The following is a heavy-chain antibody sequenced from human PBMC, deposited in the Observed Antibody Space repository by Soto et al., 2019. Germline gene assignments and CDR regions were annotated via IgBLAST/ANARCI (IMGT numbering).Heavy chain of an antibody. J-gene: IGHJ6*02. CDR1: GYTFTNYG. D-gene: IGHD3-22*01. CDR3: ARVSVVMTLCRPYYVMDV. V-gene: IGHV1-18*01. Sequence: QVHLVQSGAEVKKPGASVKVSCKASGYTFTNYGITWVRQAPGQGLEWMGWISAYNGNTNYAQKLQGRVTMTTDTSTSTAYMERRSLRSDDTAVYYCARVSVVMTLCRPYYVMDVWGQGTTVTVSS. CDR2: ISAYNGNT.